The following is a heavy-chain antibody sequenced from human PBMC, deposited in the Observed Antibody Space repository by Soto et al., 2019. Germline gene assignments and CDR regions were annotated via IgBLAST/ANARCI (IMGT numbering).Heavy chain of an antibody. CDR3: AAKRILTGYYL. V-gene: IGHV3-30*03. CDR1: GFTFSSYG. J-gene: IGHJ4*02. D-gene: IGHD3-9*01. Sequence: VQLVESGGGVVQPGRSLRLSCAASGFTFSSYGMHWVRQAPGKGLEWVAVISYDGSNKYYADSVKGRFTISRDNSKNTLYLQMNSLRAEDTAVYYCAAKRILTGYYLWGQGTLVTVSS. CDR2: ISYDGSNK.